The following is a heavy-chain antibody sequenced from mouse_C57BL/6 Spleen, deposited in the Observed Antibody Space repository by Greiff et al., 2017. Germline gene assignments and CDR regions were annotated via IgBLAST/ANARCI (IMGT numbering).Heavy chain of an antibody. Sequence: QVQLQQPGAGFVKPGASVKMSCKASGYTFTSYGITWVRQRPGQGLEWIGDIDPGGGSTNYNEKFKSKATLTVDTASSTAYMQLSSLTSEDSAIYECARERDCYGGSYDAYWGQGTLVTVSA. CDR3: ARERDCYGGSYDAY. D-gene: IGHD1-1*01. CDR1: GYTFTSYG. V-gene: IGHV1-55*01. J-gene: IGHJ3*01. CDR2: IDPGGGST.